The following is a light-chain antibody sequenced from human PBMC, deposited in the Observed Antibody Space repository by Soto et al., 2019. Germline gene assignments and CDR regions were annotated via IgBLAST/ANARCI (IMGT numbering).Light chain of an antibody. CDR3: QQYNNWPYT. CDR2: GAF. Sequence: EILMTHCPFTLSVSPGEIATLSCGASQSINSNLALYQQKPGQAPSLLIYGAFTRATCFPDRFSGSGSGTDFTLTISSLQSEDFAVYYCQQYNNWPYTFGQGTKVDIK. CDR1: QSINSN. V-gene: IGKV3D-15*01. J-gene: IGKJ2*01.